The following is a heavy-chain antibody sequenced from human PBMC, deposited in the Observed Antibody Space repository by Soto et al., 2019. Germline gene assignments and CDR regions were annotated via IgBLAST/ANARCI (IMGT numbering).Heavy chain of an antibody. D-gene: IGHD4-17*01. CDR3: EKAGGGPNYGAY. CDR2: ISYDGSNK. Sequence: GGSLRLSCAASGFTFSSDGMHWVRQAPGKGLEWVAVISYDGSNKYYADSVKGRFTISRDKSKNTLYLQMNSLRAEDTAVYFREKAGGGPNYGAYWARGTLVPVSS. CDR1: GFTFSSDG. J-gene: IGHJ4*02. V-gene: IGHV3-30*18.